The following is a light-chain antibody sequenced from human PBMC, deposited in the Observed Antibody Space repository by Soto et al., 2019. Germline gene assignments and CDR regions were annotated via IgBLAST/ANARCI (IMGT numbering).Light chain of an antibody. Sequence: QSALTQPPSVSGSPGQSVTISCTGTSSDVGSYYRVSWYQQSPGTAPKLMIYEVSNRPSGVPDRFSGSKSGNTASLTTSGLQAEDEADYYCSSYTSSSTYVFGTGTKLTVL. CDR3: SSYTSSSTYV. CDR1: SSDVGSYYR. V-gene: IGLV2-18*03. CDR2: EVS. J-gene: IGLJ1*01.